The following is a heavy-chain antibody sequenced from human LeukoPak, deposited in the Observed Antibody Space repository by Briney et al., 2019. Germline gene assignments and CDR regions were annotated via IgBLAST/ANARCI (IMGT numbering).Heavy chain of an antibody. CDR2: ITGSGGST. CDR1: GFTFSLYA. D-gene: IGHD6-13*01. J-gene: IGHJ4*02. CDR3: AKGGGSSWYYFDY. V-gene: IGHV3-23*01. Sequence: PGGSLRLSCAASGFTFSLYAMSWVRRAPGKGLEGVSTITGSGGSTYYADSVRGRFTISRDNSKNTLYLQMISLRAEDTAVYYCAKGGGSSWYYFDYWGQGTLVTVSS.